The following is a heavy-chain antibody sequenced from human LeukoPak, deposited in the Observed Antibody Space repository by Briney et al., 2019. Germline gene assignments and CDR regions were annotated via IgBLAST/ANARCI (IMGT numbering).Heavy chain of an antibody. J-gene: IGHJ4*02. CDR1: GYTFTTYG. CDR3: ARVQVLIVPAAINY. Sequence: ASVNVSCRASGYTFTTYGITWVRQAPGQGLDWLGWISTYNGKTNYAQTFQGRVTMTTDTSTSTAYMELRTLRSDDTAVYFCARVQVLIVPAAINYWGQGTLVTVSS. CDR2: ISTYNGKT. D-gene: IGHD2-2*01. V-gene: IGHV1-18*01.